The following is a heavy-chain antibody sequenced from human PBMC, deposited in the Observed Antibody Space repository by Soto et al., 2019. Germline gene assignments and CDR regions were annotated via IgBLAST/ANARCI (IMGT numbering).Heavy chain of an antibody. Sequence: SETLSLTCTVSGGSIGSYYWSWIRQPPGKGLEWIGYIYYSGSTNYNPSLKSRVTISVDTSKNQFSLKLSFVTAADTAVYYCARKTVPTFIWYFDLWGRGTLVT. CDR3: ARKTVPTFIWYFDL. J-gene: IGHJ2*01. CDR1: GGSIGSYY. V-gene: IGHV4-59*08. CDR2: IYYSGST. D-gene: IGHD4-17*01.